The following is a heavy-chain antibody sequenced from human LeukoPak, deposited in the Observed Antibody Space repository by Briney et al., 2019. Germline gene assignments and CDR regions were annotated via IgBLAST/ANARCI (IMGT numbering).Heavy chain of an antibody. Sequence: GGSLRLSCAASGFTFSSYAMSWVRQAPGKGLEWVSAISGSGGSTYYADSVKGRFTISRDNSKNTLYLQMNSLRAEDTAVYYCAKDTYYYGSGSYYNDYWGQGTLVTVSS. V-gene: IGHV3-23*01. CDR2: ISGSGGST. D-gene: IGHD3-10*01. J-gene: IGHJ4*02. CDR3: AKDTYYYGSGSYYNDY. CDR1: GFTFSSYA.